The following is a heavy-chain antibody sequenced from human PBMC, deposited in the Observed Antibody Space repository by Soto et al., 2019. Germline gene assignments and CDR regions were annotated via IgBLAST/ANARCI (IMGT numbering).Heavy chain of an antibody. CDR2: ISRSSTTI. D-gene: IGHD3-22*01. J-gene: IGHJ6*04. CDR1: GFTFSNYN. CDR3: AKYSGCFYHDGIHV. Sequence: GGSLRLSCAASGFTFSNYNMNWVRQAPGKGLEWISDISRSSTTINYADSVKGRFTISRDKAKNSLYLQMNSLRDEDTAVYYCAKYSGCFYHDGIHVCCTAPTVTVSS. V-gene: IGHV3-48*02.